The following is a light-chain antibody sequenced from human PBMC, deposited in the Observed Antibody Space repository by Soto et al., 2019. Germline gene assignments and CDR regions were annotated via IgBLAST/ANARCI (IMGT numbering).Light chain of an antibody. CDR1: QSVSGH. V-gene: IGKV3-15*01. CDR3: QQRSNWPIT. CDR2: GAS. Sequence: EIVMTQSPATLSVSPGERVTLSCRASQSVSGHLAWYQQKPGQAPRLLIYGASTRATGIPARFSGSGSGTEFTLTISSLEPEDFAVYYCQQRSNWPITFGQGTRLEIK. J-gene: IGKJ5*01.